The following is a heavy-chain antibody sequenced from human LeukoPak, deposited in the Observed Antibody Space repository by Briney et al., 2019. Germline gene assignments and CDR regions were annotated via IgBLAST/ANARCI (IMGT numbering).Heavy chain of an antibody. D-gene: IGHD6-13*01. CDR2: IIPIIGTA. CDR1: GGTFSSYA. CDR3: ARDQGIAAAGTI. J-gene: IGHJ4*02. V-gene: IGHV1-69*05. Sequence: SVKVSCKASGGTFSSYAISWVRQAPGQGLEWMGRIIPIIGTANYAQKFQGRVTITTDESTSTAYMELSSLRSEDTAVYYCARDQGIAAAGTIWGQGTLVTVSS.